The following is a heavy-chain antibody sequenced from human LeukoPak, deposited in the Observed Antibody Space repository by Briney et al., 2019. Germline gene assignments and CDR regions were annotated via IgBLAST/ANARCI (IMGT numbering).Heavy chain of an antibody. Sequence: SETLSLTCTVSGGSISSYYWSWIRQPAGKGLEWIGRIYTSGRTNYNPSLKSRVTMSVDTSKNQFSLKLSSVTAADTAVYYCARVDGSSWYGTLDYWGQGTLVTVSS. V-gene: IGHV4-4*07. CDR3: ARVDGSSWYGTLDY. J-gene: IGHJ4*02. CDR1: GGSISSYY. CDR2: IYTSGRT. D-gene: IGHD6-13*01.